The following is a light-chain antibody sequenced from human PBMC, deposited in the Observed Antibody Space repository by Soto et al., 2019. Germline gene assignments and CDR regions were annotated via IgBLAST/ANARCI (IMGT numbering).Light chain of an antibody. Sequence: EIVFTQSPGTLSLSPGERATLSCRASQSVSSSYLAWYQQKPGQAPRLLIYGASSRATGIPDRFSGSGSGTDFTLTISSLQSEDFAVYYCQQYYDWPISFGQGTRLEI. CDR1: QSVSSSY. CDR3: QQYYDWPIS. CDR2: GAS. V-gene: IGKV3-20*01. J-gene: IGKJ5*01.